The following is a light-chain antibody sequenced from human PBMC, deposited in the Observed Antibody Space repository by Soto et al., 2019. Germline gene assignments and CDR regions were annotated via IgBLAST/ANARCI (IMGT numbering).Light chain of an antibody. Sequence: QSVLTQPPSASGTPGQKVFISCSGSSSNIGGTNYAYWYQQLPGAAPKLLMHSNNLRPSGVPERISGSKFGTAASLAISGLRSEDEAVYYCAAWDDSLNGYVFGTGTKVT. CDR1: SSNIGGTNY. J-gene: IGLJ1*01. V-gene: IGLV1-47*02. CDR2: SNN. CDR3: AAWDDSLNGYV.